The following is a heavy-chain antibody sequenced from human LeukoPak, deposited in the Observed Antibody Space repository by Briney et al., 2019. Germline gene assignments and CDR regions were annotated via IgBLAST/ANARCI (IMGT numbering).Heavy chain of an antibody. CDR3: ATLVYDPRGYYFDY. D-gene: IGHD5/OR15-5a*01. J-gene: IGHJ4*02. CDR1: GYTLTELS. Sequence: ASVKVSCKVSGYTLTELSMHWVRQAPGKGLEWIGGFDPEDGETIYAQKFQGRVTMTEDTSTDTAYMELSSLRSEDTAVYYCATLVYDPRGYYFDYWGQGTLVTVSS. CDR2: FDPEDGET. V-gene: IGHV1-24*01.